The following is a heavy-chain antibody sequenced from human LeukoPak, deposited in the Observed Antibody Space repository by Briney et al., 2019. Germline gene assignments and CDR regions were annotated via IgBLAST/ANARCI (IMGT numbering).Heavy chain of an antibody. CDR1: GFSVTTNY. CDR2: IYGQTDT. V-gene: IGHV3-53*01. CDR3: ARDDSAMFPDC. Sequence: GGSLRLSCVASGFSVTTNYMNWVRQAPGKGLEWVSVIYGQTDTYYADSVKGRFTISRDTSKNTLYLEMNSLRVEDTAVYYCARDDSAMFPDCWGQGTLVTVSS. J-gene: IGHJ4*02. D-gene: IGHD5-18*01.